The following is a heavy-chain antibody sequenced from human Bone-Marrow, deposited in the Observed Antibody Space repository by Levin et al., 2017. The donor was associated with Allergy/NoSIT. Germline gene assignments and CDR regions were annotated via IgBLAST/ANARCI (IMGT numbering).Heavy chain of an antibody. V-gene: IGHV3-15*01. CDR2: IKSKTDGGTT. J-gene: IGHJ5*02. D-gene: IGHD6-19*01. CDR3: TTDRDSSGWYWFDP. CDR1: GFTFSNAW. Sequence: GESLKISCAASGFTFSNAWMSWVRQAPGKGLEWVGRIKSKTDGGTTDYAAPVKGRFTISRDDSKNTLYLQMNSLKTEDTAVYYCTTDRDSSGWYWFDPWGQGTLVTVSS.